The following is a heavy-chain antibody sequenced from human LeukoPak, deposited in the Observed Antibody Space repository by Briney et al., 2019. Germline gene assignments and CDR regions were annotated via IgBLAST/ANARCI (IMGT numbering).Heavy chain of an antibody. Sequence: SVKVSCKASGGTFSSYTISWVRQAPGQGLEWMGRIIPILGIANYAQKFQGRVTITADKSTSTAYMELSSLRSEDTAVYYCARGYSGYDFGYWGQGTLVNVSS. CDR1: GGTFSSYT. J-gene: IGHJ4*02. D-gene: IGHD5-12*01. CDR3: ARGYSGYDFGY. V-gene: IGHV1-69*02. CDR2: IIPILGIA.